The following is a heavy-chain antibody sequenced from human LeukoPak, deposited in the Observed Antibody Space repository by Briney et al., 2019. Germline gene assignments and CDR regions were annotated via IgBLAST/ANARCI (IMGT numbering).Heavy chain of an antibody. Sequence: GGSLRLSCAASGSTFRSHAMSWVRRAPGRGLEWVSAIRGDGATMFYADSVKGRITVSRDNSKNTLYLQFNSLRVDDTAVYYCARDQFRDYFRGADYWGQGTLVTVSS. CDR3: ARDQFRDYFRGADY. CDR1: GSTFRSHA. V-gene: IGHV3-23*01. D-gene: IGHD3-16*01. J-gene: IGHJ4*02. CDR2: IRGDGATM.